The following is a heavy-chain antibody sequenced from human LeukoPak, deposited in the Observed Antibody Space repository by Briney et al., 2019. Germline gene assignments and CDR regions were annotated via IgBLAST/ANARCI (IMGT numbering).Heavy chain of an antibody. CDR2: INGDGRNI. CDR1: GFTFSSYW. D-gene: IGHD6-13*01. V-gene: IGHV3-74*01. J-gene: IGHJ4*02. Sequence: GGSLRLSCVASGFTFSSYWMHWVRQDPRKGLVWVSRINGDGRNINYADSVRGRFTISRDNAKNTLYLQMNTLRAEDTAVCYCARDRGAAANDYWGQGTLVIVSS. CDR3: ARDRGAAANDY.